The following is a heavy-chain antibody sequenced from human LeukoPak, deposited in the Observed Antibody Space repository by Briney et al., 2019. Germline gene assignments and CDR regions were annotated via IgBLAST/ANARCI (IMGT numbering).Heavy chain of an antibody. CDR2: IIPIFGTA. Sequence: SVKVSRQGFGGTLRSYAISWGRQAPGQGLEVMGGIIPIFGTANYAQKFQGRVTITADKSTSTAYMELSSLRSEDTAVYYCARMGGVAGSDYWGQGTLVTVSS. V-gene: IGHV1-69*06. D-gene: IGHD6-19*01. CDR3: ARMGGVAGSDY. CDR1: GGTLRSYA. J-gene: IGHJ4*02.